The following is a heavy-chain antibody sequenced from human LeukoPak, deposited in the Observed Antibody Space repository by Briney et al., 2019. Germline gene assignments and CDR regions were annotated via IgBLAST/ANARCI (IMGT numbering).Heavy chain of an antibody. V-gene: IGHV4-31*03. J-gene: IGHJ4*02. D-gene: IGHD2-2*01. CDR2: ISYSGST. Sequence: SQTLSLPCTVSGGSIPSGGYFWTWIRQHPGEGLEWIGYISYSGSTYYNPSLTSRVTISLDTSKNQFSLNLYSVTAADTAVYYCARYYCGSSFCPGVDYWGQGTLVTVSS. CDR3: ARYYCGSSFCPGVDY. CDR1: GGSIPSGGYF.